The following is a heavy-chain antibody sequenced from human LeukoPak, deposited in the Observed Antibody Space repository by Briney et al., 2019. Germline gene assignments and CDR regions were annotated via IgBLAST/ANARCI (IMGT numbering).Heavy chain of an antibody. CDR3: ARGRGGYSYGYLSSGVDP. CDR2: IYYSGST. D-gene: IGHD5-18*01. CDR1: GASISSAGYS. Sequence: SQTLSLTCTVSGASISSAGYSWSWIRQHPGKGLEWIGSIYYSGSTYYNPSLKSRVSISVDTSKNQFSLKLSSVTAAHTAVYYCARGRGGYSYGYLSSGVDPWGQGTLVTVSS. J-gene: IGHJ5*02. V-gene: IGHV4-31*03.